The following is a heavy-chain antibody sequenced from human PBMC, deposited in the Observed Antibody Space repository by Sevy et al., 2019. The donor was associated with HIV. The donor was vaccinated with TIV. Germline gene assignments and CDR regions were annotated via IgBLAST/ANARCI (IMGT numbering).Heavy chain of an antibody. CDR2: IYHSGST. D-gene: IGHD6-6*01. CDR3: ARHERESSSYKNYYYYYCMDV. CDR1: GYSISSGYY. J-gene: IGHJ6*03. Sequence: SETLSLTCAVSGYSISSGYYWGWIRQPPGKGLEWIGSIYHSGSTYYNPSLKSRVTISLDTSKNQFSLKLSSVTAADTAVYYCARHERESSSYKNYYYYYCMDVWGKGTTVTVSS. V-gene: IGHV4-38-2*01.